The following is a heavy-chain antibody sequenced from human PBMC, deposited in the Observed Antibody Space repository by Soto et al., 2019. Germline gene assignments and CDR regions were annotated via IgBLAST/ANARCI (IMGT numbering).Heavy chain of an antibody. D-gene: IGHD3-10*01. J-gene: IGHJ4*02. CDR2: IWYDGTSK. CDR1: GFTFSSFG. V-gene: IGHV3-33*01. CDR3: ATVEVGGVIRVWSPDY. Sequence: QVQLVESGGGVVQPGTSLRLSCVASGFTFSSFGMHWVRQAPGKGLEWVAVIWYDGTSKFYADSVKGRFTISRDNPRNALHLQMNSLKAEDTAAYYSATVEVGGVIRVWSPDYGGQGTLVTVAS.